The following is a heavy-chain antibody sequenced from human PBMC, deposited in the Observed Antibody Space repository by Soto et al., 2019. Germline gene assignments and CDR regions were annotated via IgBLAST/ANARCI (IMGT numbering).Heavy chain of an antibody. J-gene: IGHJ6*02. CDR1: GYSFSDYG. V-gene: IGHV1-18*04. CDR3: ARYGYSSGWYLGTGMDV. Sequence: QVQLVQSGAEVKKPGASLKDSCQASGYSFSDYGIAWVRQAPGQGLAWVGWISTYNGNTNYAQKFQGRVTMTTDTSANTAYMELRSLRSDDTAMYDCARYGYSSGWYLGTGMDVWGQGTPVTVSS. D-gene: IGHD6-19*01. CDR2: ISTYNGNT.